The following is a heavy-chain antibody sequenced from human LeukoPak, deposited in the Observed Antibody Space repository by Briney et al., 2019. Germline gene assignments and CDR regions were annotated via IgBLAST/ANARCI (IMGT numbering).Heavy chain of an antibody. CDR1: GGSFSGYY. J-gene: IGHJ5*02. D-gene: IGHD3-3*01. Sequence: SETLSLTCAVYGGSFSGYYWSWIRQPPGKGLEWIGEIHYTGSTNYNPSLKSRVTISVDTSKNQFSLKLSSVTAADTAVYYCARDWYYDFWSGYYTSGWFDPWGQGTLVTVSS. V-gene: IGHV4-34*01. CDR3: ARDWYYDFWSGYYTSGWFDP. CDR2: IHYTGST.